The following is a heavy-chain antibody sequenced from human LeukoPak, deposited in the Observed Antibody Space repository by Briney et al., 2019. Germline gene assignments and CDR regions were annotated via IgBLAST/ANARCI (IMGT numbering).Heavy chain of an antibody. D-gene: IGHD3-9*01. CDR1: GFTFSSYG. J-gene: IGHJ4*02. CDR2: IRYDGSNK. CDR3: AVFDILTGYYGY. Sequence: GGSLRLSCAASGFTFSSYGMHWVRQAPGKGLEWVAFIRYDGSNKYYADSVKGRFTISRDNAKNSLYLQMNSLRAEDTAVYYCAVFDILTGYYGYWGQGTLVTVSS. V-gene: IGHV3-30*02.